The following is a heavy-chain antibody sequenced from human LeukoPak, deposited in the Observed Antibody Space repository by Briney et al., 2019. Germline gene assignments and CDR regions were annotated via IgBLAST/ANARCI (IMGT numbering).Heavy chain of an antibody. Sequence: SETLSLTCTVSGGSISSGDYYWSWIRQPPGKGLEWIGYIYHTGSTYHNPSLKSQVTISIDRSNNQFSLKLSSVTAADTAVYYCASYSTNRDYWGQGTLVTVSS. J-gene: IGHJ4*02. CDR1: GGSISSGDYY. V-gene: IGHV4-30-2*01. D-gene: IGHD2-8*01. CDR3: ASYSTNRDY. CDR2: IYHTGST.